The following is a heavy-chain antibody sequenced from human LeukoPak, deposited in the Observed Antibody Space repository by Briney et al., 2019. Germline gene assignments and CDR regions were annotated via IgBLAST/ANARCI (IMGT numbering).Heavy chain of an antibody. CDR1: GGSISSSSYY. J-gene: IGHJ6*03. CDR3: ARGRPNGGVRYYYMDV. D-gene: IGHD2-8*01. V-gene: IGHV4-39*07. Sequence: SETLSLTCTVSGGSISSSSYYWDWIRQPPGKGLEWIGSIYYSGSTYYNPSLKSRVTISVDTSKNQFSLKLSSVTAADTAVYYCARGRPNGGVRYYYMDVWGKGTTVTVSS. CDR2: IYYSGST.